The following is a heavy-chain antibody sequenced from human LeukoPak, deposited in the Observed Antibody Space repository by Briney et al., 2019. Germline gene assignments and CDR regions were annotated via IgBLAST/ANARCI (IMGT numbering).Heavy chain of an antibody. CDR1: GFTFSNYW. CDR3: ARGGHRQKEF. Sequence: PGGSLRLSCSASGFTFSNYWMTWVRQSPGKGLERVAIIKHDGSDKYWVDSVKGRFTISRDNAKNSLYLQMSSLRAEDTAVYYCARGGHRQKEFWGQGTLVTVSS. V-gene: IGHV3-7*01. CDR2: IKHDGSDK. J-gene: IGHJ4*02. D-gene: IGHD3-10*01.